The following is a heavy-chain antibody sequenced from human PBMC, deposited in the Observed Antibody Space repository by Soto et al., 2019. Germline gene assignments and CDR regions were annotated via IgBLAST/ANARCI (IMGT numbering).Heavy chain of an antibody. V-gene: IGHV1-2*02. D-gene: IGHD3-3*01. Sequence: ASVKVSCKASGYTFTGYYMHWVRKAHGQGLEWMGWINPNSGGTNYAQKFQGRVTMTRDTSTSTAYMELSSLRSDDTAVYYCAAVHFYDFWSGYSHYYFDYWGQGTLVTVSS. CDR3: AAVHFYDFWSGYSHYYFDY. J-gene: IGHJ4*02. CDR2: INPNSGGT. CDR1: GYTFTGYY.